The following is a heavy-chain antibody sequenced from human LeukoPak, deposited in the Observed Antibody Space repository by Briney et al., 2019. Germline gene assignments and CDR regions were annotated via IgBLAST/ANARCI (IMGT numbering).Heavy chain of an antibody. CDR3: ARVLSARYCSSTSCSRRGDV. J-gene: IGHJ6*02. V-gene: IGHV1-3*01. Sequence: ASVKVSCKASGYTFTSYAMHWVRQAPGQRLEWMGWINAGNGNTKYSQKFQGRVTITRDTSASTAYMELSSLRSEDTAVYYCARVLSARYCSSTSCSRRGDVWGQGTTVTVSS. CDR1: GYTFTSYA. CDR2: INAGNGNT. D-gene: IGHD2-2*01.